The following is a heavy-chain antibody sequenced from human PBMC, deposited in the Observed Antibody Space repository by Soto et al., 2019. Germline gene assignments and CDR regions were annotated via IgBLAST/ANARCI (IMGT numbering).Heavy chain of an antibody. V-gene: IGHV3-23*01. CDR1: GFTFSSYA. J-gene: IGHJ4*02. D-gene: IGHD6-19*01. CDR2: ISGSGGST. CDR3: AKFQYSSGWWSDY. Sequence: EVQLLESGGGLVQPGGSLRLSCAASGFTFSSYAMSWVRQAPGKGLEWVSAISGSGGSTYYADSVKGRFTISRDNSKNPLYLQMNSLRAEDTAVYYCAKFQYSSGWWSDYWGQGTLVTVSS.